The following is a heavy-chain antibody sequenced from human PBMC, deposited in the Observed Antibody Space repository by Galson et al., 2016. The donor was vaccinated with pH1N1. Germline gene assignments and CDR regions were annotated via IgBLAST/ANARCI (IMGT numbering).Heavy chain of an antibody. CDR3: TSHSFISSLLTPFDC. CDR2: VYFSGTT. Sequence: TLSLTCAVSGDSIPGRSYYWGWLRQPPGKALEWIGSVYFSGTTSYNPSHKSRVAISVDRSNNQFSLKLSSVTAADTAVYYCTSHSFISSLLTPFDCWGQGTLVTVS. D-gene: IGHD2-15*01. CDR1: GDSIPGRSYY. J-gene: IGHJ4*02. V-gene: IGHV4-39*01.